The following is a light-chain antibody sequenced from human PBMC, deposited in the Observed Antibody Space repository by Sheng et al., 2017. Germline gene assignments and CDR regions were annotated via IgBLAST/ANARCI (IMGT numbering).Light chain of an antibody. J-gene: IGKJ1*01. Sequence: DIVMTQSPDSLAVPLGERATINCRSSDNIQYSSAWYQQKLGQPPKLLINWASTRESGVPGRFSGSGSGTDFTLTISSLQAEDVAVYYCQQYYSTPWTFGQGTKVEIK. V-gene: IGKV4-1*01. CDR3: QQYYSTPWT. CDR1: DNIQYSS. CDR2: WAS.